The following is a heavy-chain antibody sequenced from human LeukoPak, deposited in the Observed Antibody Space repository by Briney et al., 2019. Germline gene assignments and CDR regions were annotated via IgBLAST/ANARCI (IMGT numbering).Heavy chain of an antibody. Sequence: PSETLSLTCTVSGGSISSSSYYWGWIRQPPGKGLEWIGSIYYSGSTYYNPSLKSRVTISVDTSKNQFSLKLSSVTAADTAVYYCARARITMFRNWFDPWGQGTLVTVSS. D-gene: IGHD3-10*01. CDR3: ARARITMFRNWFDP. CDR1: GGSISSSSYY. V-gene: IGHV4-39*07. J-gene: IGHJ5*02. CDR2: IYYSGST.